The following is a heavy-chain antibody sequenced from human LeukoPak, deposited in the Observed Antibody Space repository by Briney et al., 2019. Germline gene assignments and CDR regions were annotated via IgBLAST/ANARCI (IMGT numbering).Heavy chain of an antibody. V-gene: IGHV4-34*01. CDR3: ARYYSNYLFDY. CDR2: INHSGST. Sequence: SETLSLTCAVYGGSFSGYFCNWIRQPPGKGLEWIGEINHSGSTNYNPSLKSRVTISVDTSKNQFSLKLSSVTAADTAVYYCARYYSNYLFDYWGQGTLVTVSS. CDR1: GGSFSGYF. J-gene: IGHJ4*02. D-gene: IGHD4-11*01.